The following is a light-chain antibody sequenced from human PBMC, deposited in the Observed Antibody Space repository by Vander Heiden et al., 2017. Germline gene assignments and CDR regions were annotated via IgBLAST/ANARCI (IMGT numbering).Light chain of an antibody. CDR3: CSYTSSISFV. J-gene: IGLJ1*01. CDR1: SSAVGGYNY. V-gene: IGLV2-14*03. CDR2: DVT. Sequence: SDLTQPASVSGSPGQSHTITSTGTSSAVGGYNYVSWYQQHPGKARKLMIYDVTNRPSGVSNRFSGSKSGNTASLTISGLQADDEADYYCCSYTSSISFVFGTGTKVTVL.